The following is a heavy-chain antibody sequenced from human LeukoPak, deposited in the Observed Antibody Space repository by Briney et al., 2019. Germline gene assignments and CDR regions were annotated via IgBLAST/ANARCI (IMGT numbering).Heavy chain of an antibody. CDR3: AKYCSSTTCPLGAFAI. CDR2: MNPNSGGT. CDR1: GYTFTGYD. Sequence: ASVKVSCKASGYTFTGYDMHWVRQAPGQGLEWMGWMNPNSGGTNYAQKFQGRVTMTRDTSISTAYMELSRLRSDDTAVYYWAKYCSSTTCPLGAFAIWGQGTMVTVSS. J-gene: IGHJ3*02. D-gene: IGHD2-2*01. V-gene: IGHV1-2*02.